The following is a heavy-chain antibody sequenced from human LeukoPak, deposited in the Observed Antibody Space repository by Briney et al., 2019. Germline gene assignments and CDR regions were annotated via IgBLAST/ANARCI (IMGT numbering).Heavy chain of an antibody. V-gene: IGHV4-39*07. J-gene: IGHJ4*02. Sequence: SETLSLTCTVSGGSISSCSYYWAWIRPPPGKGLEWVGSIYYSGTTYYNPSLKSRVTISVDTSKKQFSQKLTSVAAADTAVYYGASGPGGSALFNWGQGTLVTVSS. CDR1: GGSISSCSYY. D-gene: IGHD4-23*01. CDR2: IYYSGTT. CDR3: ASGPGGSALFN.